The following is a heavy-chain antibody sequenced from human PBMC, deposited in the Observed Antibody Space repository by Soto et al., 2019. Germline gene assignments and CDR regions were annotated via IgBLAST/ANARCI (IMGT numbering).Heavy chain of an antibody. CDR3: AKGGRQWLVTSDFNY. D-gene: IGHD6-19*01. V-gene: IGHV3-30*18. CDR2: VSHDGRNT. J-gene: IGHJ4*02. CDR1: GFTFSDYA. Sequence: VQLVESGGGVVQPGRSLRLSCAASGFTFSDYAMHWVRQAPGKGLEWVAVVSHDGRNTHYADSVKGRFTISRDSSKNTVSMEMTSLRAEDTAGYYCAKGGRQWLVTSDFNYWGQGALVTVSS.